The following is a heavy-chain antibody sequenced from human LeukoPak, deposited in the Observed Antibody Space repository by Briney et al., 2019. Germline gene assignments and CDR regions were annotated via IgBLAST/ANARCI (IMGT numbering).Heavy chain of an antibody. CDR1: GGTFSSYA. CDR3: AREEAMGWDHRGAFDI. CDR2: IIPILGIA. D-gene: IGHD1-26*01. V-gene: IGHV1-69*04. Sequence: ASVKVSCKASGGTFSSYAISWVRQAPGQGLEWMGRIIPILGIANYAQKFQGRVTITADKSTSTAYMELSSLRSEDTAVYYCAREEAMGWDHRGAFDIWGQGTMVTVSS. J-gene: IGHJ3*02.